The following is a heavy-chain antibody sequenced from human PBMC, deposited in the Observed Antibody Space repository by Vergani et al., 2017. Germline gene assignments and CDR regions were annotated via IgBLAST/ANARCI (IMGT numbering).Heavy chain of an antibody. Sequence: QVQLVQSGAEVKKPGSSVKVSCKASGGTFSSYAISWVRQAPGQGLEWMGRIIPILGIANYAQKFQGRVTITADKSTSAAYMELSSLRSEDTAVYYCARDNFCSGGSCYTHGSHYHYGMDVWGQGTTVTVSS. V-gene: IGHV1-69*04. D-gene: IGHD2-15*01. CDR2: IIPILGIA. CDR1: GGTFSSYA. J-gene: IGHJ6*02. CDR3: ARDNFCSGGSCYTHGSHYHYGMDV.